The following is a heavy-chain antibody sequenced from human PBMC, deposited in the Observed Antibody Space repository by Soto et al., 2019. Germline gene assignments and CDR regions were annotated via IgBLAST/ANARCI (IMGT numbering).Heavy chain of an antibody. CDR1: GFTFSSYS. D-gene: IGHD2-2*03. CDR2: ISSSSSYI. J-gene: IGHJ5*02. Sequence: EVQLVESGGGLVQPGGSLRLSCAASGFTFSSYSMNWVRQAPGKGLEWVSSISSSSSYIYYADSVKGRFTISRDNAKNSLYLQMNSLRAEDTAVYYCARSGNVDIYWFDPWGQGTLVTVSS. V-gene: IGHV3-21*01. CDR3: ARSGNVDIYWFDP.